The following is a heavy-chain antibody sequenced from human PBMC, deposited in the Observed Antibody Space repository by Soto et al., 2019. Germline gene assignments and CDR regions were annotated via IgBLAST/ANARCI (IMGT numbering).Heavy chain of an antibody. Sequence: SGPKLVNPTQTITLTCTFSGFSLSTSGVCVGWIRQPPGKALEWLALIYWNDDKRYSPSLKSRLTITKDTSKNQVVLTMTNMVPVDTATYDCARRLAWKGGFDYCVQGTLGTFS. CDR1: GFSLSTSGVC. CDR3: ARRLAWKGGFDY. D-gene: IGHD1-1*01. J-gene: IGHJ4*02. V-gene: IGHV2-5*01. CDR2: IYWNDDK.